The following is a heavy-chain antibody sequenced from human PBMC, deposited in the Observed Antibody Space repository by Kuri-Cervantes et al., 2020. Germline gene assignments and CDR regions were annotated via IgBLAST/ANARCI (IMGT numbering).Heavy chain of an antibody. J-gene: IGHJ5*02. CDR1: GGSFSGYY. CDR3: ARHGDYRFDP. Sequence: SETLSLTCAVYGGSFSGYYWSWIRQPPGKGLEWIGYIHYSGATNYNPLYNPSLSSRVTISVDTSKSQFSLRLSSVTTADTALYYCARHGDYRFDPWGQGVLVTVSS. V-gene: IGHV4-59*01. CDR2: IHYSGAT. D-gene: IGHD4-17*01.